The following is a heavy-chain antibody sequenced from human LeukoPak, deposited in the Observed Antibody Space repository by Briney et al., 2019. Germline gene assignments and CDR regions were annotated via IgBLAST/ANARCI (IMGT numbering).Heavy chain of an antibody. CDR2: IHYSGST. V-gene: IGHV4-59*01. CDR1: GGSITNYY. Sequence: PSETLSLTCTVSGGSITNYYWTWIRQPPGKGLEWIGYIHYSGSTNYNPSLKSRVTISVDTSKNQFSLRLSSVTAADTAVYYCARGEAVAGLDYWGQGTLVTVSS. D-gene: IGHD6-19*01. CDR3: ARGEAVAGLDY. J-gene: IGHJ4*02.